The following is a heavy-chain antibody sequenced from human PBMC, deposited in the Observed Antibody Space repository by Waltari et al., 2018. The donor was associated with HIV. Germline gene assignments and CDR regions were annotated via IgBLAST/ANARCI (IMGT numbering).Heavy chain of an antibody. J-gene: IGHJ4*02. V-gene: IGHV3-23*01. CDR3: AKDNRDPLGTLWY. CDR1: GFTFSSFA. D-gene: IGHD2-21*01. Sequence: EVQLLESGGGLVQPGGSLSLSFAASGFTFSSFAMSWVRQAPGKGLEWVSFISGSGGSTYYADSVKGRFTISRDNSKNTLYLQMNSLRAEDTAVYYCAKDNRDPLGTLWYWGQGTLVTVSS. CDR2: ISGSGGST.